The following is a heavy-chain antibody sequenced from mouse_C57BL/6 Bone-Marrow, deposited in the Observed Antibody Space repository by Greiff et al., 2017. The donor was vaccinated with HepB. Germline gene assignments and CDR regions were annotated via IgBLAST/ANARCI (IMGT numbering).Heavy chain of an antibody. CDR1: GYTFTSYW. CDR2: IHPNSGST. D-gene: IGHD2-4*01. V-gene: IGHV1-64*01. Sequence: QVHVKQPGAELVKPGASVKLSCKASGYTFTSYWMHWVKQRPGQGLEWIGMIHPNSGSTNYNEKFKSKATLTVDKSSSTAYMQLSSPTSEDSAVYYCTRRGIYDYALYYWGQGTTLTVSS. CDR3: TRRGIYDYALYY. J-gene: IGHJ2*01.